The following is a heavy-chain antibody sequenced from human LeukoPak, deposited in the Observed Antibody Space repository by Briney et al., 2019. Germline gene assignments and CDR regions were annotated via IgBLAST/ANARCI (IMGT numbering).Heavy chain of an antibody. Sequence: EASVKVSCKASGGTFSSYAISWVRQAPGQGLEWMGGIIPIFGTANYAQKFQGRVTITADESTSTAYMELSSLRSEDTAVYYWARALYRRSWYLYWSDPWGRGPLVTVSS. CDR1: GGTFSSYA. CDR2: IIPIFGTA. D-gene: IGHD6-13*01. J-gene: IGHJ5*02. CDR3: ARALYRRSWYLYWSDP. V-gene: IGHV1-69*13.